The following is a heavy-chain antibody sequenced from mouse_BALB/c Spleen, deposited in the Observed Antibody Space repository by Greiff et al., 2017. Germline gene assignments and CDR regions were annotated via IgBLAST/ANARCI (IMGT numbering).Heavy chain of an antibody. CDR2: ISYSGST. CDR3: ARSYYDYAYYYAMDY. Sequence: EVQLQQSGPSLVKPSQTLSLTCSVTGDSITSGYWNWIRKFPGNKLEYMGYISYSGSTYYNPSLKSRISITRDTSKNQYYLQLNSVTTEDTATYYCARSYYDYAYYYAMDYWGQGTSVTVSS. J-gene: IGHJ4*01. V-gene: IGHV3-8*02. CDR1: GDSITSGY. D-gene: IGHD2-4*01.